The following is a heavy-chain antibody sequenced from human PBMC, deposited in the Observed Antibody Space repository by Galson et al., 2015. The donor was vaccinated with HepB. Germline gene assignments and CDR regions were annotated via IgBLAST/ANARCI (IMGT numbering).Heavy chain of an antibody. Sequence: SLRLSCAASGFTFSSYWMSWVRQAPGKGLEWVANIKQDGSEKYYVDSVKGRFTISRDNAKNSLYLQMNSLRAEDTAVYYCARHRGVRYFDAFDIWGQGTMVTVSS. J-gene: IGHJ3*02. CDR1: GFTFSSYW. CDR3: ARHRGVRYFDAFDI. CDR2: IKQDGSEK. D-gene: IGHD3-9*01. V-gene: IGHV3-7*03.